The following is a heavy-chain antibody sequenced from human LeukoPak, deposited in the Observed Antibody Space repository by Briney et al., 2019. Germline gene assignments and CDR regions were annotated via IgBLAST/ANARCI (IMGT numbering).Heavy chain of an antibody. Sequence: SETLSLTCTVSGYSISSGYYWGWIRQPPGKGLEWIGSIYHSGSTYYNPSLKSRVTISVDTSKNQFSLKLSSVTAADTAVYYCARDACSSTSCRYDYWGQGTLVTVSS. CDR2: IYHSGST. D-gene: IGHD2-2*01. J-gene: IGHJ4*02. CDR1: GYSISSGYY. V-gene: IGHV4-38-2*02. CDR3: ARDACSSTSCRYDY.